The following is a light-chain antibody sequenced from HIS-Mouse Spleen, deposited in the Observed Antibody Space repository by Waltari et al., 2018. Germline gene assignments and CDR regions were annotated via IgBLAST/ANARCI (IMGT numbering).Light chain of an antibody. J-gene: IGLJ2*01. CDR1: ALPNKY. V-gene: IGLV3-10*01. Sequence: SYELTQPPSVSVSPGQTARITRPGDALPNKYAYWYQQKSGQAPVLVIYEDSKRPSGIPEGFSGSSSGTMATLTISGAQVEDEADYYCYSTDSSGNHRVFGGGTKLTVL. CDR2: EDS. CDR3: YSTDSSGNHRV.